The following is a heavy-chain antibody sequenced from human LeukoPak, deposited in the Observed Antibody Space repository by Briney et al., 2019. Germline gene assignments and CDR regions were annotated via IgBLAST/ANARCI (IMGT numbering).Heavy chain of an antibody. CDR3: ARGLVRGVMED. J-gene: IGHJ4*02. CDR2: IDPSGGST. Sequence: ASVKVSCKASGYTFTSYYMHWVRQAPGQGLEWMRIIDPSGGSTSYAQKFQGRVTMTRDTSTSTVYMELSSLRSEDTAVYYCARGLVRGVMEDWGQGTLVTVSS. D-gene: IGHD3-10*01. V-gene: IGHV1-46*01. CDR1: GYTFTSYY.